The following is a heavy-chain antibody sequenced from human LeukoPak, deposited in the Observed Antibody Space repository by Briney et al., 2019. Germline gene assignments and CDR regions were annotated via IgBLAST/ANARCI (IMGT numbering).Heavy chain of an antibody. CDR3: ARDQAYAFDY. V-gene: IGHV3-7*01. Sequence: GGSLRLSCAASGLTFSSYWMSWVRQAPGRGLEWVANIKYDGSEEYYVDSVKGRFTISRDNAKNPLYLQMNSLRDEDTAVYYCARDQAYAFDYWGQGTLVTVSS. J-gene: IGHJ4*02. CDR2: IKYDGSEE. CDR1: GLTFSSYW.